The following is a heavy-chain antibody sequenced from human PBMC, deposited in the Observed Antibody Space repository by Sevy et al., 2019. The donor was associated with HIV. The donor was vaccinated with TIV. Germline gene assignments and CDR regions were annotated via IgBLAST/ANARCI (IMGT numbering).Heavy chain of an antibody. Sequence: GGYLRLSCAASGFNFRDFAVHWVRQGPGKGLEWVAIMSYVGGSENYADSVKGRFTISRDNSKNILYLQMTSLRTEDTAVYYCARLESCGGDCYYYDHWGQGTLVTVSS. J-gene: IGHJ4*02. CDR1: GFNFRDFA. CDR2: MSYVGGSE. V-gene: IGHV3-30-3*01. CDR3: ARLESCGGDCYYYDH. D-gene: IGHD2-21*02.